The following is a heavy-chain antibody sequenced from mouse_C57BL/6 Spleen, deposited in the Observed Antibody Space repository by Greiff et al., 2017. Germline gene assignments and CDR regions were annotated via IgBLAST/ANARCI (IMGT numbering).Heavy chain of an antibody. CDR2: IDPENGDT. Sequence: VQLQQSGAELVRPGASVKLSRTASGFNIKDDYMHWVKQRPEQGLEWIGWIDPENGDTEYASKFQGKATITADTSSNTAYLQLSSLTSEDTAVYYCTTGNSDYWGQGTTLTVSS. D-gene: IGHD2-1*01. J-gene: IGHJ2*01. CDR1: GFNIKDDY. V-gene: IGHV14-4*01. CDR3: TTGNSDY.